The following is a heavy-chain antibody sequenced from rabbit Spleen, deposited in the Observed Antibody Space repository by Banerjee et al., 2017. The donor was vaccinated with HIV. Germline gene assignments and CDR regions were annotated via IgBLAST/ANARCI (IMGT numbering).Heavy chain of an antibody. Sequence: LEESGGGLVKPGGTLTLTCTVSGFSFSGSYWICWVRQAPGKGLEWIACIDTGSSGFTYHASWASGRFTISKTSSTTVTLQATSLTAADTATYFCARDLTDIIGWNFGWWGQGTLVTV. V-gene: IGHV1S45*01. CDR1: GFSFSGSYW. CDR3: ARDLTDIIGWNFGW. D-gene: IGHD4-1*01. CDR2: IDTGSSGFT. J-gene: IGHJ3*01.